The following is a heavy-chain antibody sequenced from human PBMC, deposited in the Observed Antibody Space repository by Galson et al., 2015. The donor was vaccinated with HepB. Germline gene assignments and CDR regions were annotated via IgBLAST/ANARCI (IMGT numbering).Heavy chain of an antibody. CDR1: GFTFSSYA. D-gene: IGHD4-23*01. CDR3: AKDRTSYGGNSEYVAFDI. Sequence: SLRLSCAASGFTFSSYAMSWVRQAPGKGLEWVSAISGSGGSTYYADSVKGRFTISRDNSKNTLYLQMNSLRAEDTAVYYCAKDRTSYGGNSEYVAFDIWGQGTMVTVSS. V-gene: IGHV3-23*01. CDR2: ISGSGGST. J-gene: IGHJ3*02.